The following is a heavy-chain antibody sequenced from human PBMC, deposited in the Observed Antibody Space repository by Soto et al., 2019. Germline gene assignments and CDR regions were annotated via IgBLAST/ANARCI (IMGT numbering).Heavy chain of an antibody. D-gene: IGHD5-18*01. CDR2: IYHSGST. J-gene: IGHJ6*02. CDR3: ARAWPSVDSYGSGVMDV. Sequence: QVQLQESGPGLVKPSGTLSVTCAVSGGSISSSNWWNWVRQPPGKGREGIGEIYHSGSTNYNPSLRSRVTISLDKSKNQFSLRVKSVTAADTAEYYCARAWPSVDSYGSGVMDVWGQGTTVTVSS. V-gene: IGHV4-4*02. CDR1: GGSISSSNW.